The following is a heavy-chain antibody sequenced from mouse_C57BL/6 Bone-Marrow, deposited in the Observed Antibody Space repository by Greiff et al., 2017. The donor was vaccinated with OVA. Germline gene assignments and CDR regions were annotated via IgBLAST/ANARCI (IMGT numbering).Heavy chain of an antibody. CDR1: GYTFTDYE. Sequence: VKLQESGAELVRPGASVTLSCKASGYTFTDYEMHWVKQTPVHGLEWIGAIDPETGGTAYNQKFKGKAILTADKSSCAAYMELRSLAAEDSACXYCTKGYSNYYAMDYWGQGTSVTVSS. V-gene: IGHV1-15*01. CDR3: TKGYSNYYAMDY. D-gene: IGHD2-5*01. CDR2: IDPETGGT. J-gene: IGHJ4*01.